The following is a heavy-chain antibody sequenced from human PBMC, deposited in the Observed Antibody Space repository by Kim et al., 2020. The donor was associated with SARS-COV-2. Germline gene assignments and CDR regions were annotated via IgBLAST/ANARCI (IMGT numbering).Heavy chain of an antibody. V-gene: IGHV3-74*01. CDR3: TSGDAHALDI. CDR1: GFTFSSYW. Sequence: GGSLRLSCAASGFTFSSYWMHWVRQAPGKGLVWVSRINSDGSSTSSADSVKGRLSISRDNAKSTLYLQMNSLRAEDTAVYYCTSGDAHALDIWGQGTMVTVSS. CDR2: INSDGSST. D-gene: IGHD3-10*01. J-gene: IGHJ3*02.